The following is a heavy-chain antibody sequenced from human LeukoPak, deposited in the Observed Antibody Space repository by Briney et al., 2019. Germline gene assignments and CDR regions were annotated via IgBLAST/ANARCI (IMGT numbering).Heavy chain of an antibody. CDR1: GFTFSSYA. J-gene: IGHJ4*02. Sequence: GVSLRLSCAASGFTFSSYAMSWVREAPGKGLEWVSAIGGSGDFTYYAEYVKGRFTISRDNSKKTLYVQMNSLRAEDTAVYYCAKADRGWGVITKDWGQGTLVTVSS. D-gene: IGHD3-10*01. V-gene: IGHV3-23*01. CDR2: IGGSGDFT. CDR3: AKADRGWGVITKD.